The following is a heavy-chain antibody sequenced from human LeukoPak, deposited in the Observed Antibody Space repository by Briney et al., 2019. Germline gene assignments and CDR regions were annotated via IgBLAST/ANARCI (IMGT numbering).Heavy chain of an antibody. D-gene: IGHD3-3*01. Sequence: SETLSLTCTVSGGSISSGSNYWSWIRQPAGKGLEWIGRIYTSGSTNYNPSLKSRVTISVDTSKNQFSLKLSSVTAADTAVYYCARDKGEGFSSGSYDYWGQGTLVTVSS. CDR2: IYTSGST. CDR1: GGSISSGSNY. CDR3: ARDKGEGFSSGSYDY. J-gene: IGHJ4*02. V-gene: IGHV4-61*02.